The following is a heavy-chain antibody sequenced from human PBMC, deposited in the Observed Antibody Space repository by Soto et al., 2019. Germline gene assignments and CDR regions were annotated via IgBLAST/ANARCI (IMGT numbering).Heavy chain of an antibody. CDR3: ARWTGEGWEY. V-gene: IGHV1-18*01. D-gene: IGHD1-1*01. Sequence: QVQLVQSGAEVKKPGASVKVSCKASGYSFTDYGVTWVRQAPGQGLEWMGWISAYNGNTKYARNVQGRVTMTTDTSTSIAAMEVRSLRSDDTAVYYCARWTGEGWEYWGQGTLVTVSS. J-gene: IGHJ4*02. CDR1: GYSFTDYG. CDR2: ISAYNGNT.